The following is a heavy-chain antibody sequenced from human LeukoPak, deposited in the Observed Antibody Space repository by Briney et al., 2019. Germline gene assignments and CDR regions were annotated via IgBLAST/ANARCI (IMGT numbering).Heavy chain of an antibody. Sequence: GGSLRLSCATSGFTFNNYAMNWVRQAPGKGLEWVSSISGGGETTYYADSAKGRFTISRDNSQNTLYLQMNSLRAEDTAVYYCARDYADYVGYFFFDYWGQGTLVTVSS. J-gene: IGHJ4*02. D-gene: IGHD4-17*01. V-gene: IGHV3-23*01. CDR1: GFTFNNYA. CDR2: ISGGGETT. CDR3: ARDYADYVGYFFFDY.